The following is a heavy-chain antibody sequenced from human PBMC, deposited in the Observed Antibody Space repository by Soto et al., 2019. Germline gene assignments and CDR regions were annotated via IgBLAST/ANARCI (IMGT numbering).Heavy chain of an antibody. CDR2: INHSGST. D-gene: IGHD1-1*01. CDR1: GGSFSGYY. V-gene: IGHV4-34*01. J-gene: IGHJ4*02. Sequence: SETLSLTCAVYGGSFSGYYWSWIRQPPGKGLEWIGEINHSGSTNYNPSLKSRVTISVDTSKNQFSLKLSSVTAADTAVYYCARCLPVPYNWKALDYWGQGTLVTVSS. CDR3: ARCLPVPYNWKALDY.